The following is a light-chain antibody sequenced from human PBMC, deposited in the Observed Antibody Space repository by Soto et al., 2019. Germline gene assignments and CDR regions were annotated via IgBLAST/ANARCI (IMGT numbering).Light chain of an antibody. V-gene: IGKV1-5*01. CDR3: QYTRT. CDR2: DAS. J-gene: IGKJ1*01. CDR1: QNINNW. Sequence: DFPMTQSPSTLSASVGDRVTITCRASQNINNWVAWYQQKPGKAPKFLIYDASTLQRGVSSRFSGSGFGTEFSLTINSLQPDDSGSYYCQYTRTFGQGTKVEVK.